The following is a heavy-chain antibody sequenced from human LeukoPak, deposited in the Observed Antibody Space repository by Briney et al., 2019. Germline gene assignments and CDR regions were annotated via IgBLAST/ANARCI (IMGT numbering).Heavy chain of an antibody. Sequence: SETLSLTCTVSGGSISSYYWSWIRQPPGKGLEWIGYIYYSGSTNYNPSLKSRVTISVDTSKYQFSLKLSSVTAADTAVYYCARVLSGSYYFDYWGQGTLVTVSS. D-gene: IGHD1-26*01. CDR2: IYYSGST. CDR1: GGSISSYY. J-gene: IGHJ4*02. V-gene: IGHV4-59*01. CDR3: ARVLSGSYYFDY.